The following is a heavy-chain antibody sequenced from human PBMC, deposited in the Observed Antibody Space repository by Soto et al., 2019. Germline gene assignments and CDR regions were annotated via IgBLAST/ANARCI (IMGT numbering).Heavy chain of an antibody. Sequence: ASVKVSCKVSGYTLTELSMHWVRQAPGKGLEWMGGFDPEDGETIYAQKFQGRVTMTEDTSTDTAYMELSSLRSEDTAVYYCATDLRKHEQNWNYPWFDLWGQGTLVTVSS. V-gene: IGHV1-24*01. CDR3: ATDLRKHEQNWNYPWFDL. D-gene: IGHD1-7*01. J-gene: IGHJ5*01. CDR2: FDPEDGET. CDR1: GYTLTELS.